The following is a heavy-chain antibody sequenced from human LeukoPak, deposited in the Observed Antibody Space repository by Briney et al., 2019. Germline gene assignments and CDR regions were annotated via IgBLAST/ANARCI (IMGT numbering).Heavy chain of an antibody. V-gene: IGHV3-30-3*01. J-gene: IGHJ4*02. CDR3: ARDHYYDSSGYLSY. CDR1: GFTFSSYA. Sequence: GGSLRLSCAASGFTFSSYAMHWVRQAPGKGLEWVAVISYDGSNKYYADFVKGRFTISRDNSKNTLYLQMNSLRAEDTAVYYCARDHYYDSSGYLSYWGQGTLVAVSS. CDR2: ISYDGSNK. D-gene: IGHD3-22*01.